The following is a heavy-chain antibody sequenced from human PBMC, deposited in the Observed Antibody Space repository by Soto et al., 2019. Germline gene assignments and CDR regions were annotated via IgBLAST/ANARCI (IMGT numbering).Heavy chain of an antibody. CDR2: IIPIFGTA. CDR1: GGTFSSYA. J-gene: IGHJ6*02. V-gene: IGHV1-69*01. D-gene: IGHD3-3*01. CDR3: ARGFSPINYSYYGMAV. Sequence: QVQLVQSGAEVKKPGSSVKVSCKASGGTFSSYAISWVRQAPGQGLEWMGGIIPIFGTANYAQKFQGRVTITADEFTSTAYMELSSLSSEDTAVYYCARGFSPINYSYYGMAVWGQGTTVTVSS.